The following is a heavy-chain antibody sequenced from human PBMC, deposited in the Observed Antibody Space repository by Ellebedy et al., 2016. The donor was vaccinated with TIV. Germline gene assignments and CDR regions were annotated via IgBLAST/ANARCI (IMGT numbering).Heavy chain of an antibody. D-gene: IGHD3-10*01. J-gene: IGHJ3*02. V-gene: IGHV4-4*07. CDR2: VHTSGST. CDR3: ARDGGVYGSGGRGAFDI. CDR1: GASISSYY. Sequence: SETLSLTXTVSGASISSYYWNWIRQPAGKGLEWIGRVHTSGSTNSNPSLKSRVTMSLDTSKKQFSLKLRYVTAADTAVYYCARDGGVYGSGGRGAFDIWGLGTKVTVSS.